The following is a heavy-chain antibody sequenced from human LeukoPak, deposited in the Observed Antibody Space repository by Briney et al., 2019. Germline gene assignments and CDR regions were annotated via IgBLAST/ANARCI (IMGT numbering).Heavy chain of an antibody. V-gene: IGHV4-34*01. J-gene: IGHJ4*02. Sequence: ETLSLTCAVYGGSFSGYYWSWIRQPPGKGLGWIGEINHSGSTNYNPSLKSRVTISVDTSKNQFSLKLSSVTAADTAVYYCARGTAMAPYYFDYWGQGTLVTVSS. D-gene: IGHD5-18*01. CDR3: ARGTAMAPYYFDY. CDR1: GGSFSGYY. CDR2: INHSGST.